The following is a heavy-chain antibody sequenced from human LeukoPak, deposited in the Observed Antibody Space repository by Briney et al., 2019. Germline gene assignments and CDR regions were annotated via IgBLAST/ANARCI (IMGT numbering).Heavy chain of an antibody. D-gene: IGHD3-22*01. Sequence: GGSLRLSCAASGFTFSSYAMSWVRQAPGKGLEWVSAISGSGGSTYYADSVKGRFTISRDNSKNTLYLQMNSLRAEDTAVYHCAKDNYYDSSGYYGDAFDIWGQGTMVTVSS. CDR2: ISGSGGST. V-gene: IGHV3-23*01. J-gene: IGHJ3*02. CDR1: GFTFSSYA. CDR3: AKDNYYDSSGYYGDAFDI.